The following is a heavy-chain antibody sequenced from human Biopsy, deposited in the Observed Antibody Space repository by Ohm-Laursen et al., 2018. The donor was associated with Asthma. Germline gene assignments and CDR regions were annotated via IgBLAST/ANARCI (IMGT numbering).Heavy chain of an antibody. CDR3: ARQSGQDYGDSSGFDI. Sequence: SLRLSCAAFGFVFSQRGMHWVRQGPGKGLEWVALVSSDGHNKYYEDSVKGRFTISRDNSRNRLYLQINRLTVEDSAVYFCARQSGQDYGDSSGFDIWGQGTKVAVSS. D-gene: IGHD3-22*01. CDR2: VSSDGHNK. V-gene: IGHV3-30*03. J-gene: IGHJ3*02. CDR1: GFVFSQRG.